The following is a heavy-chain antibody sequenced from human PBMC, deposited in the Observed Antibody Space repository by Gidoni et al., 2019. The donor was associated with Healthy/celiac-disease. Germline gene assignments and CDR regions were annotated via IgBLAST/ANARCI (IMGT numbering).Heavy chain of an antibody. CDR3: AKDNDAQYEGYGMDV. Sequence: EVQLLESGGGLVQPGGSLRLSCAASGFTFSSYAMSWVRQAPGKGLEWVSAISGSGGSTYYADSVKGRFTIARDNSKNTLYLQMNSLRAEDTAVYYCAKDNDAQYEGYGMDVWGQGTTVTVSS. V-gene: IGHV3-23*01. D-gene: IGHD1-1*01. CDR1: GFTFSSYA. CDR2: ISGSGGST. J-gene: IGHJ6*02.